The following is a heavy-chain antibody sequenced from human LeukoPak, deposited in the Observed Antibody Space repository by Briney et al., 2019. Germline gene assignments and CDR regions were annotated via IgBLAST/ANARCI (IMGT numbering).Heavy chain of an antibody. V-gene: IGHV3-48*01. CDR1: GFTFSSYS. CDR3: ASPNRYCSSTSCYEFDY. CDR2: ISSSSSTI. Sequence: GGSLRLSCAASGFTFSSYSMNWVRQAPGKGLEWVSYISSSSSTIYYADSVKGRFTISRDNAKNSLYLQMNSLRAEDTAVYYCASPNRYCSSTSCYEFDYWGQGTLVTVSS. J-gene: IGHJ4*02. D-gene: IGHD2-2*01.